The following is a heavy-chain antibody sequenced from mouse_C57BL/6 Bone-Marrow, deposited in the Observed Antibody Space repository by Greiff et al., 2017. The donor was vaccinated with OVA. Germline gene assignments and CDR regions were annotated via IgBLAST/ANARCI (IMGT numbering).Heavy chain of an antibody. CDR3: AKRGLRRYYFDY. Sequence: VKLQQPGTDLVKPGASVKLSCKASGYTFTSYWMHWVKQRPGQGLEWIGNINPSNGGTNYNEKFKSKATLTVDKSSSTAYMQLSSLTSEDSAVYYCAKRGLRRYYFDYWGQGTTLTVSS. J-gene: IGHJ2*01. D-gene: IGHD2-4*01. CDR1: GYTFTSYW. V-gene: IGHV1-53*01. CDR2: INPSNGGT.